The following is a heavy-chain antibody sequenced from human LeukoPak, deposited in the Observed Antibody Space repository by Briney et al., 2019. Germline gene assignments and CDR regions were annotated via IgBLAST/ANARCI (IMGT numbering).Heavy chain of an antibody. Sequence: TGGSLRLSCAASGFPFSAYEMNWVRQAPGKGLEWVSYISVSGGTIYYADSVKGRFTISRDNAKQSLYLQMNSLRAEDTAVYYCARGTLYYGSESYDYWGQGTLVIASS. CDR3: ARGTLYYGSESYDY. V-gene: IGHV3-48*03. D-gene: IGHD3-10*01. CDR1: GFPFSAYE. J-gene: IGHJ4*02. CDR2: ISVSGGTI.